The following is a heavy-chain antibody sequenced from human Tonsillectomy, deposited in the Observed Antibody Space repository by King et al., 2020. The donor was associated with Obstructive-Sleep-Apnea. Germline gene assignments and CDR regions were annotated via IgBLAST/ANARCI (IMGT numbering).Heavy chain of an antibody. Sequence: VQLVESGGGLVKPGGSLRLSCAASGFTFSSYSMNWVRQAPGKGLEWVSSISSSSSYIYYADSVKGRFTISRDNAKNSLYLQMNSLRAEDTAVYYCAINHDGAASYYFDYWGQGTLVTVSS. V-gene: IGHV3-21*01. J-gene: IGHJ4*02. CDR1: GFTFSSYS. CDR2: ISSSSSYI. D-gene: IGHD1-14*01. CDR3: AINHDGAASYYFDY.